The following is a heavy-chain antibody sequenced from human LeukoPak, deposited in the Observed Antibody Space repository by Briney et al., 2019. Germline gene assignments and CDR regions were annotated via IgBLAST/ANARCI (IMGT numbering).Heavy chain of an antibody. CDR2: ISAYNGNT. V-gene: IGHV1-18*01. CDR3: ARANSGSYYGQYYFDY. J-gene: IGHJ4*02. CDR1: GYTFTSYG. D-gene: IGHD1-26*01. Sequence: ASVKVSCKASGYTFTSYGISWVRQAPGQGLEWMGWISAYNGNTNYAQKLQGRVTMTTDTSTSTAYMELRSLRSDDTAVYYCARANSGSYYGQYYFDYWGQGTLVTVSS.